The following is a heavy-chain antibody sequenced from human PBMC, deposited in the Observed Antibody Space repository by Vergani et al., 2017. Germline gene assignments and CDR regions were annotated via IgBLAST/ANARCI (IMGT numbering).Heavy chain of an antibody. CDR1: GYTFTSYY. CDR3: ARAYCSSTSCRGRGWFDP. CDR2: INPSGGST. Sequence: QVQLVQSGAEVKKPGASVKVSCKASGYTFTSYYMHWVRQAPGQGLEGMGIINPSGGSTSYAQKFQGRVTMTRDTSTSTVYMELSSLRSEDTAVYYCARAYCSSTSCRGRGWFDPWGQGTLVTVSS. D-gene: IGHD2-2*01. J-gene: IGHJ5*02. V-gene: IGHV1-46*03.